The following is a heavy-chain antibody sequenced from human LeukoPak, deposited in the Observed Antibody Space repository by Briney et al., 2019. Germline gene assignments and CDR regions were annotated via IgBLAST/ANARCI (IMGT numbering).Heavy chain of an antibody. CDR2: ISNNGGYT. CDR3: ARGYSNGWYFFDY. CDR1: GFTFSSSA. J-gene: IGHJ4*02. D-gene: IGHD6-19*01. V-gene: IGHV3-23*01. Sequence: GGSLRLSCAASGFTFSSSAMSWVRQAPGKGLEWVSAISNNGGYTYYADSVQGRFTISRDNAKNSLFLQMNSLRAEDTALYHCARGYSNGWYFFDYWGQGTLVTVSS.